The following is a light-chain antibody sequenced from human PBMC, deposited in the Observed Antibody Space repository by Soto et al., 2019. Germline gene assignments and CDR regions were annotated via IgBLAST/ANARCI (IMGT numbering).Light chain of an antibody. CDR1: SSDVGNYIL. CDR2: EGG. V-gene: IGLV2-23*01. CDR3: CLFALRSTLI. Sequence: QSALTQPASVSGSPGQSITISCTGTSSDVGNYILVSWYQQYPGKAPKLMIYEGGKRPSGVSNRFSGSKSGNTASLTISGLQAEDEADYYCCLFALRSTLIFGGGTKLTVL. J-gene: IGLJ2*01.